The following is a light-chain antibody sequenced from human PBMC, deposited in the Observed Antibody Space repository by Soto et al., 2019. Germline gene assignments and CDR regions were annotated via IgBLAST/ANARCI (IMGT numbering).Light chain of an antibody. CDR3: GSYTTSTTVV. J-gene: IGLJ1*01. CDR2: EVS. V-gene: IGLV2-14*03. Sequence: SVLTQPASVFGSPGQSITFSCTGTSSDVGGYNFVSWYQQHPGKAPKLMIYEVSSRPSGVSNRFSGSKSGNTASLTISGLQPEDEADYYCGSYTTSTTVVFGTGTKVT. CDR1: SSDVGGYNF.